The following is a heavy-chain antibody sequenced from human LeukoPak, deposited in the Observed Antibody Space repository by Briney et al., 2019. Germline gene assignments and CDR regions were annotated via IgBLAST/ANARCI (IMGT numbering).Heavy chain of an antibody. CDR3: AKDYYDSSGYYLHYYYGMDV. CDR2: IWYDGSNK. V-gene: IGHV3-33*06. Sequence: GGSLRLSCAASGFTFSNYAMHWVRQAPGKGLEWVALIWYDGSNKYYADSVKGRFTISRDNFKNTLYLQMNSLRVEDTAVYYCAKDYYDSSGYYLHYYYGMDVWGQGTTVAVSS. J-gene: IGHJ6*02. D-gene: IGHD3-22*01. CDR1: GFTFSNYA.